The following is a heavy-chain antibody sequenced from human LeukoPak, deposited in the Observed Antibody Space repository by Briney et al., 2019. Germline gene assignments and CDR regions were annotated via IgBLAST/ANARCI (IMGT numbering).Heavy chain of an antibody. CDR3: VRGVTTERYNWFDP. J-gene: IGHJ5*02. Sequence: PGGSLRLSCAASGFTFSNYWIHWVRQAPGKGLVWVSHISSDGSTTSYADSVKGRFTISRDNAKNTLYLQMNSLRAEDTAVYYCVRGVTTERYNWFDPWGQGTLVTVSS. CDR1: GFTFSNYW. V-gene: IGHV3-74*01. CDR2: ISSDGSTT. D-gene: IGHD4-11*01.